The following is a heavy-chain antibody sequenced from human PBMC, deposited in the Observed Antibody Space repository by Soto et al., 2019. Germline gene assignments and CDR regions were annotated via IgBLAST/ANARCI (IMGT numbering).Heavy chain of an antibody. CDR1: GFTFGDLG. CDR3: VRDRGYPDSFDL. J-gene: IGHJ3*01. V-gene: IGHV3-20*04. Sequence: GGSLRLSCAASGFTFGDLGMGWVRHVPGKGLEWVCGIDWNGGTTGCVDSVKGRFTISRDNAKNTLYLQMNSLRVEDSAVYYCVRDRGYPDSFDLWGQGTMVTVSS. CDR2: IDWNGGTT. D-gene: IGHD3-10*01.